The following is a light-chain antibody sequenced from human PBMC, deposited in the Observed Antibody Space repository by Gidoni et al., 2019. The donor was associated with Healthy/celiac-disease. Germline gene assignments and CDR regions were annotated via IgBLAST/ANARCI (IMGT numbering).Light chain of an antibody. Sequence: DIQMTQPPSSLSASVGDRVTITRRASQSIISYFNWYQQKPGKAPKLLIYAASSLQSEVPSRFSGSGSGTDLTLTISSLQPEDFATYYCQQSYSTPRFGPGTKVDIK. CDR2: AAS. CDR1: QSIISY. J-gene: IGKJ3*01. CDR3: QQSYSTPR. V-gene: IGKV1-39*01.